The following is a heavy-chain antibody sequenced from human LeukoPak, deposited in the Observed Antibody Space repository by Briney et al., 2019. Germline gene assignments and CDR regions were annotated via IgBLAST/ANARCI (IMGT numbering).Heavy chain of an antibody. J-gene: IGHJ6*02. Sequence: GGSLRLSCAASGFTFSDYYMSWIRQAPGKGLEWVSYISSSGSTIYYADSVKGRFTISRDNAKNSLYLQMNSLRAEDTAVYYCARVFLELDYYGMDVWGQGTTVTVSS. CDR2: ISSSGSTI. CDR3: ARVFLELDYYGMDV. D-gene: IGHD2/OR15-2a*01. CDR1: GFTFSDYY. V-gene: IGHV3-11*01.